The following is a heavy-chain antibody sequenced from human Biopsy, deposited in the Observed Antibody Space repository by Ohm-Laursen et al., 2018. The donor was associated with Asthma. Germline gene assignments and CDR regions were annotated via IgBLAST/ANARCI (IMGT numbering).Heavy chain of an antibody. CDR1: GFAFRSYA. V-gene: IGHV3-30*03. D-gene: IGHD2-15*01. J-gene: IGHJ4*02. Sequence: SLRLSCAASGFAFRSYAVNWVRQAPGKGLEWVAVISYDGSITHYADSVKGRFTISRDNSKNTVYLDISSLRIEDTAVFYCGIVVAANPFQGDCWGQGTLVTVSS. CDR2: ISYDGSIT. CDR3: GIVVAANPFQGDC.